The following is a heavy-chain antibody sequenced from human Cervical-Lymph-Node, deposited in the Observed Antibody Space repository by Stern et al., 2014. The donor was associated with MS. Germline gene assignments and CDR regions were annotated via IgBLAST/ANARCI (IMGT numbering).Heavy chain of an antibody. CDR3: ARGDGYRLDYYYYYGMDV. D-gene: IGHD5-24*01. V-gene: IGHV1-46*01. Sequence: QVQLVQSGAEVKKPGASVKVSCKASGYTFTSYYMHWVRQAPGQGLEWMGIINPSGGSTSYAQKFQGRVTMTRDPSTSTVYMELSSLRSEDTAVYYCARGDGYRLDYYYYYGMDVWGQGTTVTVSS. J-gene: IGHJ6*02. CDR1: GYTFTSYY. CDR2: INPSGGST.